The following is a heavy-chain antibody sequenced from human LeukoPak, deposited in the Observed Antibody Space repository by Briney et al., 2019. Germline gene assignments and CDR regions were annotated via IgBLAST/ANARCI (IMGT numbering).Heavy chain of an antibody. D-gene: IGHD2-8*01. CDR1: GFTFSSYS. V-gene: IGHV3-21*01. CDR3: ARDGANGYYYYYMDV. Sequence: GGSLRLSCAASGFTFSSYSMNWVRQAPGKGLEWVSSISSSSSYIYYADSVKGRFTISRDNAKNSLYLQMNSQRAEDTAVYYCARDGANGYYYYYMDVWGKGTTVTVSS. CDR2: ISSSSSYI. J-gene: IGHJ6*03.